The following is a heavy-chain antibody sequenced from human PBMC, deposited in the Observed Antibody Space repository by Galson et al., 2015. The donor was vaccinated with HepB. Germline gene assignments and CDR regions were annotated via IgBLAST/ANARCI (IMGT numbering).Heavy chain of an antibody. CDR2: ISGSGGST. CDR1: GFTFSSYA. CDR3: AKVIAPGYDFWSGYYTYYYYGMDV. V-gene: IGHV3-23*01. J-gene: IGHJ6*02. Sequence: SLRLSCAASGFTFSSYAMSWVRQAPGKGLEWVSAISGSGGSTYYADSVKGRFTISRDNSKNTLYLQMNSLRAEDTAVYYCAKVIAPGYDFWSGYYTYYYYGMDVWGQGTTVTVSS. D-gene: IGHD3-3*01.